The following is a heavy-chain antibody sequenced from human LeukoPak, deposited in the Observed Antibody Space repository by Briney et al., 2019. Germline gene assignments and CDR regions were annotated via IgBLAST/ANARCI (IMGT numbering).Heavy chain of an antibody. CDR3: ARTQSQSGSYRYYFGY. J-gene: IGHJ4*02. CDR2: IYYIRNT. Sequence: SETLSLTCTVSGGSVGSAGYYWSWIRQPPGGGLGWIGYIYYIRNTNYNPSLKSRVTMSLDPSKNQFSLKLNSVTAADTAVYYYARTQSQSGSYRYYFGYWGQGTLVTVSS. CDR1: GGSVGSAGYY. D-gene: IGHD1-26*01. V-gene: IGHV4-61*08.